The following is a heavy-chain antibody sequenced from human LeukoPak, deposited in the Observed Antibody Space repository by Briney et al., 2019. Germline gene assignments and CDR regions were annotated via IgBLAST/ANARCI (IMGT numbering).Heavy chain of an antibody. CDR3: ARDLSRAVAGTIFGY. V-gene: IGHV1-18*01. D-gene: IGHD6-19*01. J-gene: IGHJ4*02. Sequence: GIXWXXXXPGQGLEWXGWISAYNGNTNYAQKLQGRVTMTTDTSTSTAYMELRSLRSDDTAVYYCARDLSRAVAGTIFGYWGQGTLVTVSS. CDR2: ISAYNGNT. CDR1: G.